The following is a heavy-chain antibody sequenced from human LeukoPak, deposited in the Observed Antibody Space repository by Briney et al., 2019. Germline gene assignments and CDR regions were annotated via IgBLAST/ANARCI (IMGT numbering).Heavy chain of an antibody. CDR1: GFTFSSYA. CDR3: AKDGYCSGGSCYGLFDY. Sequence: GGSLRLSCAASGFTFSSYAMSWVRQAPGKGLEWVSAISGSGGSTYHADSVKGRFTISRDNSKNTLYLQMNSLRAEDTAVYYCAKDGYCSGGSCYGLFDYWGQGTLVTVSS. CDR2: ISGSGGST. D-gene: IGHD2-15*01. V-gene: IGHV3-23*01. J-gene: IGHJ4*02.